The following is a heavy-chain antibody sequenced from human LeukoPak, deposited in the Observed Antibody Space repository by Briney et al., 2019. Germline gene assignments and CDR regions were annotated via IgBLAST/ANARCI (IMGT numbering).Heavy chain of an antibody. J-gene: IGHJ4*02. CDR2: INPDGSTT. CDR1: GFTFTNYW. D-gene: IGHD4-17*01. Sequence: GGSLRLSCAASGFTFTNYWMFWVRQAPGKGLVWVSGINPDGSTTTYAYSVKGRFTISRENAKSTLYLHMNILRVEDTAVYYCARGRYGDYHWGQGILVTVSS. CDR3: ARGRYGDYH. V-gene: IGHV3-74*01.